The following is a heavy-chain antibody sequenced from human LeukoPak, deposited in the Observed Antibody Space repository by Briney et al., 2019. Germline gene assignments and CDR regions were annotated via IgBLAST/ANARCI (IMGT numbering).Heavy chain of an antibody. CDR3: AIHHRAAIFTTYSSPPPPHYYYYGMDV. J-gene: IGHJ6*02. Sequence: GASVKVSCKASGGTFSSYAISWVRQAPGQGLEWMGRIIPILGIANYAQKFQGRVTITADKSTSTAYMELSSLRSEDTAVYYCAIHHRAAIFTTYSSPPPPHYYYYGMDVWGQGTTVTVSS. CDR2: IIPILGIA. V-gene: IGHV1-69*04. CDR1: GGTFSSYA. D-gene: IGHD3-9*01.